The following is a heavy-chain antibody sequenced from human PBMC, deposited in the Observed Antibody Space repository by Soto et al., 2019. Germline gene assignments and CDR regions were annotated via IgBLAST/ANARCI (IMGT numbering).Heavy chain of an antibody. D-gene: IGHD2-21*01. CDR3: ARDDHTYGVY. V-gene: IGHV3-11*01. CDR1: VFSFRDYF. CDR2: IGPYGNSI. J-gene: IGHJ4*02. Sequence: GESLKISCAASVFSFRDYFMSWLRQAPGKGLEWVSYIGPYGNSIYYADSVKGRFTISRDDAIKSLHLHMNSLRTDDTAVYYCARDDHTYGVYWGQGTPVTVSS.